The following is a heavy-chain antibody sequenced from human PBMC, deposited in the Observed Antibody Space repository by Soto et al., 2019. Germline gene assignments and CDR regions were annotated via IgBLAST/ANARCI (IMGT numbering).Heavy chain of an antibody. Sequence: PGGSLRLSCAASGFTFSNAWMSWVRQAPGKGLEWVGRIKSKTDGGTTDYAAPVKGRFTISRDDSKNTLYLQMNSLKTEDTAVYYCTTDPVAVADRVYWGQGTLVTVSS. CDR2: IKSKTDGGTT. J-gene: IGHJ4*02. D-gene: IGHD6-19*01. V-gene: IGHV3-15*01. CDR1: GFTFSNAW. CDR3: TTDPVAVADRVY.